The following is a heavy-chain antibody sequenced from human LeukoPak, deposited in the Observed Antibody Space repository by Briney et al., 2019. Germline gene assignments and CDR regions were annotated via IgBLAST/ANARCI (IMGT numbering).Heavy chain of an antibody. V-gene: IGHV1-69*04. J-gene: IGHJ4*02. CDR2: IIPILGIA. D-gene: IGHD2-15*01. CDR1: GYTFTSYG. CDR3: ARLYCSGGSCYSDY. Sequence: SVKVSCKASGYTFTSYGISWVRQAPGQGLEWMGRIIPILGIANYAQKFQGRVTITADKSTSTAYMELSSLRSEDTAVYYCARLYCSGGSCYSDYWGQGTLVTVSS.